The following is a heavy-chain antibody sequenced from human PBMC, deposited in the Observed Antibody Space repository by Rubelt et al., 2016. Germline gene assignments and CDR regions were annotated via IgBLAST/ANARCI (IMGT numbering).Heavy chain of an antibody. V-gene: IGHV4-34*01. CDR1: GGSFSGFY. D-gene: IGHD6-13*01. Sequence: QVQLQQWGTGLLKPSETLSRTCAVYGGSFSGFYWSWIRQPPGKGLEWIGEINHSGGTNYNPSLKSRVTISVDTSKNQFSLKLSSVTAAGTAVYDGARVWARAAARPYWYFDLWGRGTLVTVSS. J-gene: IGHJ2*01. CDR3: ARVWARAAARPYWYFDL. CDR2: INHSGGT.